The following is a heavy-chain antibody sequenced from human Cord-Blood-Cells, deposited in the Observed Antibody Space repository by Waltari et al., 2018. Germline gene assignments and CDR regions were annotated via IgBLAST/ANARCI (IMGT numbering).Heavy chain of an antibody. CDR2: INAGNGNT. CDR1: GYTFTSYA. V-gene: IGHV1-3*01. D-gene: IGHD1-26*01. Sequence: QVQLVQSGAEVKKPGASVKVSCKASGYTFTSYAMHWVRQAPGQRLEWMGWINAGNGNTKYSQKFQGRVTITRDTSASTAYMELSSLRSEDTAVYYCARGRVLSPTFSSGSFPNDYWGQGTLVTVSS. CDR3: ARGRVLSPTFSSGSFPNDY. J-gene: IGHJ4*02.